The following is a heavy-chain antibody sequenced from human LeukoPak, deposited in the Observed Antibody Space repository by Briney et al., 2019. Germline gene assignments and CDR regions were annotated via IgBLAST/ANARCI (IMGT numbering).Heavy chain of an antibody. CDR2: ISYDGSNK. V-gene: IGHV3-30-3*01. D-gene: IGHD6-19*01. CDR3: ARERRQWQPFDI. CDR1: GFTFSSYA. J-gene: IGHJ3*02. Sequence: QPGRSLRLSCAASGFTFSSYAMHWVRQAPGKGLEWVAVISYDGSNKYYADSVKGRLTISRDNTDNSLFLQMSSLRAEDTAVYYCARERRQWQPFDIWGQGTMVTVSS.